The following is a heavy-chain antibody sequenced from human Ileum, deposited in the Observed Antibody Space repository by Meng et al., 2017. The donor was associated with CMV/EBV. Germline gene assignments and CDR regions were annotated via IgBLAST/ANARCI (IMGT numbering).Heavy chain of an antibody. CDR2: VYYTGKT. CDR1: GGSISSNKNY. D-gene: IGHD3-16*01. Sequence: QLQLTESVPGLVKPSESLSLTCTSSGGSISSNKNYWGWIRQPPGKGLDWIGSVYYTGKTFYNPSLKRRVTISIDTSKNQFSLKMNSVTAADTAVYYCARVGAGRIGVMPDYWGQGTLVTVSS. V-gene: IGHV4-39*07. CDR3: ARVGAGRIGVMPDY. J-gene: IGHJ4*02.